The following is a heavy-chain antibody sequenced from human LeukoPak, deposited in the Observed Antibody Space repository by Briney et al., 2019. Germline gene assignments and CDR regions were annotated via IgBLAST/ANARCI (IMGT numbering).Heavy chain of an antibody. CDR1: GGSISSYY. Sequence: NPSETLSLTCTVSGGSISSYYWSWIRQPAGKGLEWIGRIYTSGSTNYNPSPKSRVTMSVDTSKNQFSLKLSSVTAADTAVYYCARVSGSSWYVPSYFDYWGQGTLVTVSS. V-gene: IGHV4-4*07. D-gene: IGHD6-13*01. J-gene: IGHJ4*02. CDR3: ARVSGSSWYVPSYFDY. CDR2: IYTSGST.